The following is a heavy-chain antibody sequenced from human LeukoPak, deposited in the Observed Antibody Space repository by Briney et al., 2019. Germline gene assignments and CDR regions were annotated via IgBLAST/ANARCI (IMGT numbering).Heavy chain of an antibody. Sequence: PSETLSLTCTVSGDSIGSYSWNWIRQPPGKGLEWIGYIYYSGSTNYSPSLKSRLTFSIDTSKNQFSLKLNSMTAADTAVYYCARGYYGGAVDSWGQGILVIVSS. CDR2: IYYSGST. J-gene: IGHJ4*02. V-gene: IGHV4-59*12. CDR3: ARGYYGGAVDS. D-gene: IGHD3-16*01. CDR1: GDSIGSYS.